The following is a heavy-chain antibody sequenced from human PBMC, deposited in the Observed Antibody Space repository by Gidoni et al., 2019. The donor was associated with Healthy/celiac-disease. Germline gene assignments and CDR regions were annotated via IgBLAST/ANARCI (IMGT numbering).Heavy chain of an antibody. D-gene: IGHD7-27*01. CDR1: GFTFSSYA. V-gene: IGHV3-23*01. CDR2: ISGRGGST. Sequence: EVQLLGSGGGLVQPGGFLRLSCAASGFTFSSYAMSWVRQAPGKGGEWGAAISGRGGSTYYADSVKGRLTISRDNNENKLYLQMNSRRAEDTAVYYCAKAWGGHADAFDIWGQGTMVTVSS. J-gene: IGHJ3*02. CDR3: AKAWGGHADAFDI.